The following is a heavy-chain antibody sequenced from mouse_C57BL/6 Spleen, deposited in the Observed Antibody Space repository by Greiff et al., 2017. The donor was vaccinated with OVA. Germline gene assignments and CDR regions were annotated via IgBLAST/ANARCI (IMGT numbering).Heavy chain of an antibody. V-gene: IGHV1-15*01. CDR3: TRYYGSSPYYFDY. Sequence: QVQLQQPGAELVKPGASVKMSCKASGYTFTSYWITWVKQTPVHGLEWIGAIDPETGGTAYNQKFKGKAILTADKSSSTAYMELRSLTSEDSAVYYCTRYYGSSPYYFDYWGQGTTLTVSS. CDR2: IDPETGGT. D-gene: IGHD1-1*01. CDR1: GYTFTSYW. J-gene: IGHJ2*01.